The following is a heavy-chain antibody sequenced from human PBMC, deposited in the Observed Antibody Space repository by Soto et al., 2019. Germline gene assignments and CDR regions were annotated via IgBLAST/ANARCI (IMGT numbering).Heavy chain of an antibody. D-gene: IGHD6-13*01. J-gene: IGHJ4*02. CDR2: IYSGGST. CDR1: GFTVSSNY. CDR3: ARVEIDPIAAAPLFDY. V-gene: IGHV3-66*01. Sequence: GGSLRLSCAASGFTVSSNYMSWVRQAPGKGLEWVSVIYSGGSTYYADSVKGRFTISRDNSKNTLYLQMNSLRAEDTAVYYCARVEIDPIAAAPLFDYWGQGTLGTVSS.